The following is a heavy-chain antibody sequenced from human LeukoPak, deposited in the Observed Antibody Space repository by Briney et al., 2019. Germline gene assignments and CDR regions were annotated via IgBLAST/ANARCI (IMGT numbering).Heavy chain of an antibody. V-gene: IGHV3-23*01. CDR1: GFTFSGYG. J-gene: IGHJ4*02. CDR3: AKGVGYCSGGSCQQFDY. CDR2: ISGSGGST. Sequence: GGSLRLSCAASGFTFSGYGMSWVRQAPGKGLKWVSAISGSGGSTYYADSVKGRITISRGNSKNTLYLQMNSLRAEDTAVHYCAKGVGYCSGGSCQQFDYWGQGTLVTVSS. D-gene: IGHD2-15*01.